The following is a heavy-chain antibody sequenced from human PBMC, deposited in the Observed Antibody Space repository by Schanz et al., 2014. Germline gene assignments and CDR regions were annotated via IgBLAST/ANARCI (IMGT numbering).Heavy chain of an antibody. J-gene: IGHJ4*02. CDR2: ISWNSYSL. CDR3: ARAPGANASPYYFDY. V-gene: IGHV3-9*01. Sequence: EVQLVESGGSVVRPGGSLRLSCAASGFIFEDYAMYWVRQAPGKGLEWVSGISWNSYSLLYADSVQGRFTISRDNAKNSLYLQMNSLRHDDTAFYYCARAPGANASPYYFDYWGQGSLVTVSS. D-gene: IGHD2-8*01. CDR1: GFIFEDYA.